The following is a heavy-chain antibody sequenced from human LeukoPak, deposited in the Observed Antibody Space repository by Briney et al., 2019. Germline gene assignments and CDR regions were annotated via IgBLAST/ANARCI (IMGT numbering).Heavy chain of an antibody. V-gene: IGHV4-34*01. CDR3: ATPDPHYDSSGYGL. CDR2: INHSGST. Sequence: SETLSLTCAVYGGSFSGYYWSWIRQPPGKGLEWIGEINHSGSTNYNPSLKSRVTISVDTSKNQFSLKLSSVTAADTAVYYCATPDPHYDSSGYGLWGQGTLVTVSS. J-gene: IGHJ4*02. CDR1: GGSFSGYY. D-gene: IGHD3-22*01.